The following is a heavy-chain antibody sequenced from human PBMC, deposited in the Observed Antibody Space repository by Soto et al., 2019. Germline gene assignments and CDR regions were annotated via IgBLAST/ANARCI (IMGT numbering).Heavy chain of an antibody. CDR1: GFTFSSYW. CDR3: AREQKELEPKVEFDY. Sequence: EVQLVESGGGLVQPGGSLRLSCAASGFTFSSYWMSWVRQAPGKGLEWVANIKQDGSAKYYVDSVKGRFTISRANAKNSLYLQMNSLRAEDTAVYYCAREQKELEPKVEFDYWGQGTLVTVSS. CDR2: IKQDGSAK. V-gene: IGHV3-7*01. J-gene: IGHJ4*02. D-gene: IGHD1-1*01.